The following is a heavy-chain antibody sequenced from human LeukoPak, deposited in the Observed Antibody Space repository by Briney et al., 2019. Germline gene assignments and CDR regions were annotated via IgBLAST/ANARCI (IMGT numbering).Heavy chain of an antibody. V-gene: IGHV3-7*02. Sequence: GGSLRLSCAASGFTFTSYWMSWVRQAPGKGLEWVANINRDGSQKYYGDSVKGRFTISRDNAKDSLYLQMNSLTAEDTAMYYCARTVAASFDYWGQGTLVTVSS. CDR3: ARTVAASFDY. CDR1: GFTFTSYW. D-gene: IGHD2-15*01. CDR2: INRDGSQK. J-gene: IGHJ4*02.